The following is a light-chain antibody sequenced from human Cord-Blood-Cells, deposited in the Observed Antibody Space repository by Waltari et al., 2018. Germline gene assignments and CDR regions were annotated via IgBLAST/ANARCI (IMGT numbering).Light chain of an antibody. CDR3: QQYYSTPRT. CDR2: WAS. V-gene: IGKV4-1*01. CDR1: QSVLYSSNNKNY. Sequence: DIVMNQSPDSLAVSLGERATINCKSSQSVLYSSNNKNYLAWYPQKPGQPPKLLIYWASTRESGVPDRFSGSGSGTDFPLTISSLQAEDVAVYYCQQYYSTPRTFGQGTKVEIK. J-gene: IGKJ1*01.